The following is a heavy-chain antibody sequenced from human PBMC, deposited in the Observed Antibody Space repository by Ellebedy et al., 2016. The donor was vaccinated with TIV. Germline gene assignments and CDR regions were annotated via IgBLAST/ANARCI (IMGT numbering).Heavy chain of an antibody. Sequence: AASVKVSCKAFGYTLXXYFMHSVRHAXGQGLDWMGIINPSGGSTTYAQKFQGRVTLTRDTSTSTAYMELGSLRSDDTAVYYCAIPGYHTIXFCWGQGSMVTVSS. CDR3: AIPGYHTIXFC. CDR1: GYTLXXYF. J-gene: IGHJ1*01. D-gene: IGHD2-15*01. CDR2: INPSGGST. V-gene: IGHV1-46*01.